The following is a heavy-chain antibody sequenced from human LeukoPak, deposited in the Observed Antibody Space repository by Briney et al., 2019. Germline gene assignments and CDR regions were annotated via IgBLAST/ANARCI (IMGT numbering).Heavy chain of an antibody. CDR2: ISYDGSNK. V-gene: IGHV3-30*18. Sequence: GRSLRLSCAASGFTFSSYGVHWVRQAPDKGLEWVAVISYDGSNKYYADSVKGRFTISRDNSKNTLYLQMNSLRAEDTAVYYCAKGGASSSWDFDYWGQGTLVTVSS. CDR3: AKGGASSSWDFDY. D-gene: IGHD6-13*01. CDR1: GFTFSSYG. J-gene: IGHJ4*02.